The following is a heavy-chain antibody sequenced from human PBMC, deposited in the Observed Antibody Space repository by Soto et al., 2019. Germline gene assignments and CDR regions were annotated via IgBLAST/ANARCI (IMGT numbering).Heavy chain of an antibody. D-gene: IGHD6-6*01. V-gene: IGHV1-3*01. CDR2: INAGNGNT. Sequence: QVQLVQSGAEVKKPGASVKVSCTASGYTFTSYAMHWVRQAPGQRLEWMGWINAGNGNTKYSQKFQGRVTITRDTSASTSYMELSSLRSEDTTVYYCARDYRPYSRSWWFDPWGQGTLVTVSS. CDR3: ARDYRPYSRSWWFDP. J-gene: IGHJ5*02. CDR1: GYTFTSYA.